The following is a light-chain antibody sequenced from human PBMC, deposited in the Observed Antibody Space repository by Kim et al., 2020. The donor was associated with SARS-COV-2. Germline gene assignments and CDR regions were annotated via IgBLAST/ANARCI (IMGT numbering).Light chain of an antibody. CDR2: GAS. J-gene: IGKJ2*01. CDR1: QSINSN. Sequence: GAPGERATLACRASQSINSNLAWYQQHPGQAPRLLIYGASTRATDIPARFSGSGSGTEFTLIISSLQSEDIAVYYCQQYDNWPPYTFGQGTKLEI. CDR3: QQYDNWPPYT. V-gene: IGKV3-15*01.